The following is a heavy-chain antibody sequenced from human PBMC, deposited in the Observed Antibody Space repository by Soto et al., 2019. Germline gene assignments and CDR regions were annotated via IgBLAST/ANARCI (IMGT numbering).Heavy chain of an antibody. CDR3: ARYCSSTSCYAVFDY. CDR1: GGSFSGYY. D-gene: IGHD2-2*01. Sequence: SETLSLTCAVYGGSFSGYYWSWIRQPPGKGLEWIGEINHSGSTNYNPSLKSRVTISVDTSKNQFSLKLSSVTAADTAVYYCARYCSSTSCYAVFDYWGQGTLVTVSS. V-gene: IGHV4-34*01. J-gene: IGHJ4*02. CDR2: INHSGST.